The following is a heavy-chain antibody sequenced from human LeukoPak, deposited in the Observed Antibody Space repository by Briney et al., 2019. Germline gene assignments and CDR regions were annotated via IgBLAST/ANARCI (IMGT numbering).Heavy chain of an antibody. CDR2: ISSSSDYI. CDR1: GFTFSSYS. CDR3: ARERVQSTATRPGWFDP. J-gene: IGHJ5*02. Sequence: GGSLRLSCEASGFTFSSYSMNWVRQAPGKGLEWVSSISSSSDYIYYADSMRGRFAISRDNAKNSLYLQMNSLRADDTAVYYCARERVQSTATRPGWFDPWGRGTLVTVS. D-gene: IGHD6-6*01. V-gene: IGHV3-21*01.